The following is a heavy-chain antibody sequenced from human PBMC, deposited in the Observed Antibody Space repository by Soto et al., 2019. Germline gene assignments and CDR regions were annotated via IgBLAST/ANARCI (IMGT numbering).Heavy chain of an antibody. CDR2: ISGGGDST. CDR1: GFTLSTNS. Sequence: EVQLLESGGGLVQPGGSLRLSWAASGFTLSTNSMTWVRQAPGKGLEWVCGISGGGDSTHYADSVKGRFTISRDNSKNMVYLQMSSLTADDTAVYFCSKWDVYGDKWGQGPLVTVSS. V-gene: IGHV3-23*01. J-gene: IGHJ4*02. CDR3: SKWDVYGDK. D-gene: IGHD4-17*01.